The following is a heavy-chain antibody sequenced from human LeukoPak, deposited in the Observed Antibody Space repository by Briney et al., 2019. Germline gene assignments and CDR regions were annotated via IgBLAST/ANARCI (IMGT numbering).Heavy chain of an antibody. V-gene: IGHV1-18*01. J-gene: IGHJ6*03. CDR1: GYTFTSYG. D-gene: IGHD1-26*01. CDR2: ISAYNGNT. CDR3: AVTHWLVGATLYMDV. Sequence: ASVKVSCKASGYTFTSYGISWVRQAPGQGLEWMGWISAYNGNTNYAQKLQGRVTMTTDTSISTAYMELYRLRSDDTAVYYGAVTHWLVGATLYMDVWGKGTTVTVSS.